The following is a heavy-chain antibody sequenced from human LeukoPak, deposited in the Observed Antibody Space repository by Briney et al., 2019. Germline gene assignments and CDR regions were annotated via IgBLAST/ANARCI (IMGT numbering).Heavy chain of an antibody. CDR3: ARQVGSGSFSLDY. J-gene: IGHJ4*02. CDR1: GFTLTSYA. CDR2: ISSNGRST. Sequence: TGGSLRLSSAASGFTLTSYAMHWVRQAPGKGLEFVSAISSNGRSTNYANSVKGRFTVSRDISTNTVYLQMGNLRAEDMGVYYCARQVGSGSFSLDYWGQGTLVTVPS. V-gene: IGHV3-64*01. D-gene: IGHD3-10*01.